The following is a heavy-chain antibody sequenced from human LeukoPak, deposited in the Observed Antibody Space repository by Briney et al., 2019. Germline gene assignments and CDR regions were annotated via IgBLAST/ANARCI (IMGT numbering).Heavy chain of an antibody. CDR2: TRNKAKSYTT. Sequence: GGSLRLSCSASGFNFSDHYMDWVRQAPEKGLEGVGRTRNKAKSYTTEYAAPVKGRFTVWRDDSKSSLYLQMNSLKAEDTAVYYCARASDAPILPYYYEMDVWGHGTTVTVSS. V-gene: IGHV3-72*01. D-gene: IGHD3-10*01. CDR1: GFNFSDHY. CDR3: ARASDAPILPYYYEMDV. J-gene: IGHJ6*02.